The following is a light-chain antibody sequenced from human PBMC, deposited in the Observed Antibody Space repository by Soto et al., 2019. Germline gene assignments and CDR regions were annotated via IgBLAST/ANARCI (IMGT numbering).Light chain of an antibody. V-gene: IGKV3-20*01. J-gene: IGKJ3*01. CDR1: QSVTSRS. CDR2: GAS. Sequence: EIVLTQSPGTLSLSPGEKATLSCRASQSVTSRSLAWYQQKPGQGPRFLIYGASNRATGIPDRFSGSGSGTDFTLTISRLEPEDFGVYYCHQYGKAPFTFGPGTRLEI. CDR3: HQYGKAPFT.